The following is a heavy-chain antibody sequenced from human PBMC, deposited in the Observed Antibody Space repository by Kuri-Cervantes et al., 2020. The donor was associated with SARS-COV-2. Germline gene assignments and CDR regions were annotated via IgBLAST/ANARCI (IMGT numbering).Heavy chain of an antibody. CDR1: GFTFGDHA. CDR2: ISGPGGST. D-gene: IGHD2-15*01. J-gene: IGHJ3*02. Sequence: GESLKISCAASGFTFGDHAMVWVRQAPGKGLEWVSAISGPGGSTYYADSVKDRFTISRDNSKKTLSLQMNSLRADDTAVYYCAKDEVDQGGFDTWGQGTVVTVSS. V-gene: IGHV3-23*01. CDR3: AKDEVDQGGFDT.